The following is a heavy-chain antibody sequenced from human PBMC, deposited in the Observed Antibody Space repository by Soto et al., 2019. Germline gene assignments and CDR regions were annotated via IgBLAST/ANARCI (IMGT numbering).Heavy chain of an antibody. CDR2: ISAYNGNT. CDR1: GYTFTSYG. CDR3: ERDRSYYDSSGRHFQH. Sequence: ASVKVSCKASGYTFTSYGISWVRQAPGQGLEWMGWISAYNGNTNYAQKLQGRVTMTTDTSTSTAYMALRSLRSDDTAVYYCERDRSYYDSSGRHFQHWGQGTLVTVSS. J-gene: IGHJ1*01. V-gene: IGHV1-18*01. D-gene: IGHD3-22*01.